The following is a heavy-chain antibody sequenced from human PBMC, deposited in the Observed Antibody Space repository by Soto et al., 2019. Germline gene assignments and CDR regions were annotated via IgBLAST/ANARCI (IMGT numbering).Heavy chain of an antibody. V-gene: IGHV3-30*18. J-gene: IGHJ3*02. Sequence: PGGSLRLSCAASGFTCSSYGMHWVRQAPGKGLEWVAVISYDGSNKYYADSVKGRFTISRDNSKNTLYLQMNSLRAEDTAVYYCAKGTQEDPDAFDIRGQGTMVTVSS. CDR3: AKGTQEDPDAFDI. D-gene: IGHD1-7*01. CDR2: ISYDGSNK. CDR1: GFTCSSYG.